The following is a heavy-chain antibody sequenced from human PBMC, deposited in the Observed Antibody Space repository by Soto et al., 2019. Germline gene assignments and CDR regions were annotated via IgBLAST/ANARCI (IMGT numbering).Heavy chain of an antibody. CDR1: GGSFSGYY. CDR2: INHSGST. J-gene: IGHJ1*01. CDR3: ARDRGYCSSTSCLNRYFQH. Sequence: QVQLQQWGAGLLKPSETLSLTCAVYGGSFSGYYWSWIRQPPGKGLEWIGEINHSGSTNYIPSLKSRVTISVDTSKNQFSLKLSSVTAADTAVYYCARDRGYCSSTSCLNRYFQHWGQGTLVTVSS. V-gene: IGHV4-34*01. D-gene: IGHD2-2*01.